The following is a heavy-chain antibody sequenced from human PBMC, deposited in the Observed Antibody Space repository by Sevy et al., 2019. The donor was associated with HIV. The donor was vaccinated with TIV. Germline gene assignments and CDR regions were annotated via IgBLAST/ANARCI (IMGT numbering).Heavy chain of an antibody. D-gene: IGHD2-21*01. CDR3: ARDRPCGGDCYFLDS. Sequence: ASVKVSCKASGGTCNNYGINWVRLAPRQGLQWIGGILPLSGLVNYAQNLQGRVAITADESTRTVYMELSSLRFEDTAVYYCARDRPCGGDCYFLDSWGRGALVTVSS. J-gene: IGHJ4*02. CDR2: ILPLSGLV. CDR1: GGTCNNYG. V-gene: IGHV1-69*13.